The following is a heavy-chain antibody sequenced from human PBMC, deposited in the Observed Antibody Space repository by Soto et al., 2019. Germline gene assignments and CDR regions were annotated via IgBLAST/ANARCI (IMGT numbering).Heavy chain of an antibody. CDR1: GFTFTSSA. V-gene: IGHV1-58*02. D-gene: IGHD2-2*01. J-gene: IGHJ4*02. CDR3: ARALDCSSTSCYPAGDY. Sequence: ASVKVSCKASGFTFTSSAIQWVRQARGQRLEWIGWIVVGSGNIRYAQKFQERVTITRDMSATTAYMELSSLRSEDTAVYYCARALDCSSTSCYPAGDYWGQGTLVTVSS. CDR2: IVVGSGNI.